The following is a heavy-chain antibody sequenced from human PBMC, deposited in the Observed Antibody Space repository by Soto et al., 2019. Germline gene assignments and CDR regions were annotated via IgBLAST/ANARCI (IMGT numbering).Heavy chain of an antibody. CDR3: AKDQASGQGSFDS. V-gene: IGHV3-30*18. Sequence: SLRLSCAASGFTFNIYGMHWVRQAPDKGLEWVALISYDGSNQYYADSVKGRFTISRDNSKNTLFPQMNSLRADDTAVYYCAKDQASGQGSFDSSGQGTLVTVSS. J-gene: IGHJ4*02. CDR1: GFTFNIYG. CDR2: ISYDGSNQ.